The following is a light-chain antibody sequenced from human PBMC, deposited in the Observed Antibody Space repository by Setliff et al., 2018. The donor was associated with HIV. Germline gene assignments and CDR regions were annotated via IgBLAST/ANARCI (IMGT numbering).Light chain of an antibody. J-gene: IGLJ1*01. V-gene: IGLV2-14*03. CDR2: GVT. CDR3: SSYTSSTPLYV. Sequence: QSALTQPASVSGSPGQSITISCTGPSSDIGTSNFVSWYQQHPGKAPKLIIYGVTNRPSGVSNRFSGSKSGNTASLTISGLQAEDEADYYCSSYTSSTPLYVFGMGTKVTV. CDR1: SSDIGTSNF.